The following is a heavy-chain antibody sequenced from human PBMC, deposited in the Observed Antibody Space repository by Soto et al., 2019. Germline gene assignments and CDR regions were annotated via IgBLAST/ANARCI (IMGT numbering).Heavy chain of an antibody. CDR3: ARGHSSSWSPGRNYYYYGMDV. Sequence: ASVKVSCKASGYTFTSYGISWVRQAPGQGLEWMGWISAYNGNTNYAQKLQGRVTMTTDTSTSTAYMELRSLRSDDTAVYYCARGHSSSWSPGRNYYYYGMDVWGQGITVTVSS. D-gene: IGHD6-13*01. V-gene: IGHV1-18*01. J-gene: IGHJ6*02. CDR2: ISAYNGNT. CDR1: GYTFTSYG.